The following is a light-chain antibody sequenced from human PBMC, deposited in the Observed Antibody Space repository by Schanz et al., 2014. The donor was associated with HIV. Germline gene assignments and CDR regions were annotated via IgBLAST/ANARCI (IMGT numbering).Light chain of an antibody. Sequence: EIVMTQSPATLSVSPGERATLSCRASQSVSSNLAWYQQKPGQAPRLLIYGASTRATGIPARFSGSGSGTEFTLTISSLQSEDFATYYCLQYNDDVYTFGQGTKLDFK. CDR1: QSVSSN. CDR3: LQYNDDVYT. V-gene: IGKV3-15*01. J-gene: IGKJ2*01. CDR2: GAS.